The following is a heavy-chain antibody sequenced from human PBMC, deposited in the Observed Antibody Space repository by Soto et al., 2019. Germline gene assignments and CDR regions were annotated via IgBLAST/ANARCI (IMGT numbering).Heavy chain of an antibody. J-gene: IGHJ4*02. Sequence: GASVKVSCKASGYTFTSYGISWVRQAPGQGLEWMGWISAYNGNTNYAQKLQGRVTMTTDTSTSTAYMELRSLRSDDTAVYYCARAATPPRSSIAAAGGDYCDQRPLFTVSS. CDR1: GYTFTSYG. CDR2: ISAYNGNT. D-gene: IGHD6-13*01. CDR3: ARAATPPRSSIAAAGGDY. V-gene: IGHV1-18*04.